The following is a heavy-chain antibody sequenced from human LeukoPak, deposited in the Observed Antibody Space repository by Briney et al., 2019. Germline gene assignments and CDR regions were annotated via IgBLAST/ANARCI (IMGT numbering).Heavy chain of an antibody. Sequence: SETLSLTCNVSGVATRSGDYYGSWIRQHPGKGLEWIGFIYDYSGSTYYNPSPKSRVTISVDTSKNQFSLKLSSVTAADTAVYYCARAPHYDSSGYNYDMYYFDYWGQGTLVTVSS. CDR1: GVATRSGDYY. CDR2: IYDYSGST. D-gene: IGHD3-22*01. J-gene: IGHJ4*02. V-gene: IGHV4-31*03. CDR3: ARAPHYDSSGYNYDMYYFDY.